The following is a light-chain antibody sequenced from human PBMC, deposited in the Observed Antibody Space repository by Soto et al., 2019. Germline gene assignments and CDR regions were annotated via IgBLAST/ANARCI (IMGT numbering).Light chain of an antibody. CDR3: QTWGTGIWV. J-gene: IGLJ3*02. CDR2: LNSDGSH. CDR1: SGHSSYA. Sequence: QSVLTQSPSASASLGASVKLTCTLSSGHSSYAIAWHQQQPEKGPRYLMKLNSDGSHSKGDGIPDRFSGSSSGAEPYLTISSLQSEDEADYYCQTWGTGIWVFGGGTKLTVL. V-gene: IGLV4-69*01.